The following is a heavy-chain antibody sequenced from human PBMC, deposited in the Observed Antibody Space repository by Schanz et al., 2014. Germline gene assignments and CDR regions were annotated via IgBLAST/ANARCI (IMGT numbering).Heavy chain of an antibody. D-gene: IGHD5-12*01. CDR1: GFTFSDHW. Sequence: VQLVESGGALVQPGGSLRLSCSASGFTFSDHWMSWVRQAPGKGLEWVANIKGDSSEKNYVDSVKGRFTLSRDNAKKTMDLQMNSLRVEDTAVYYCARDPNSVNEIDYWGQGTLVTVSS. J-gene: IGHJ4*02. CDR2: IKGDSSEK. V-gene: IGHV3-7*03. CDR3: ARDPNSVNEIDY.